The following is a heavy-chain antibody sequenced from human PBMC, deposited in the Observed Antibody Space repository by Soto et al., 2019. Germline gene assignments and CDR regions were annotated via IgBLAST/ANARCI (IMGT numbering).Heavy chain of an antibody. CDR1: GFTFSSYS. Sequence: GGSLRLSCAASGFTFSSYSMNWVRQAPGKGLEWVSYISSSSSTIYYADSVKGRFTISRDNAKNSLYLQMNSLRAEDTAVYYCARDRTELVPFSDYYYYMDVWGKGTTVTVSS. CDR3: ARDRTELVPFSDYYYYMDV. J-gene: IGHJ6*03. V-gene: IGHV3-48*01. CDR2: ISSSSSTI. D-gene: IGHD6-6*01.